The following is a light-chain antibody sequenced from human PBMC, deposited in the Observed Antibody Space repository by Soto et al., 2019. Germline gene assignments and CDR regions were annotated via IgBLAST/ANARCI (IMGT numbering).Light chain of an antibody. CDR3: QQYKTYSRT. CDR2: TTS. Sequence: DLQMTQSPSTLSASVGDRVTITCRASQSISPWLAWYQQRPGKAPKVLMYTTSTLQAGVPSRFSGSGYGTEFNLTISSLQPDDFATYYCQQYKTYSRTFGQGTKVEI. CDR1: QSISPW. V-gene: IGKV1-5*03. J-gene: IGKJ1*01.